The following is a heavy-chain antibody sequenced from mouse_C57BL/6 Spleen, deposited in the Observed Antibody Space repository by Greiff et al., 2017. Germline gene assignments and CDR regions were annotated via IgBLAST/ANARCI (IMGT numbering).Heavy chain of an antibody. CDR2: IDPSGNYT. CDR3: AIPPLYCYGSIPLSMDY. D-gene: IGHD1-1*01. J-gene: IGHJ4*01. CDR1: GYTFTSYW. Sequence: QVQLQQPGAELVKPGASVKLSCKASGYTFTSYWMQWVKQRPGQGLEWIGEIDPSGNYTNYNQKFKGKVTLTVDTSYSTTDMQLSSLQSEDSAVYYCAIPPLYCYGSIPLSMDYWGQGTSVTVSS. V-gene: IGHV1-50*01.